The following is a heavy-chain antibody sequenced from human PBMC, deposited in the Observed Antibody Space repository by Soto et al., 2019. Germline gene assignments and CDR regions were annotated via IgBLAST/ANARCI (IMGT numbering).Heavy chain of an antibody. Sequence: ASVKVSCKVSGYTLTELSMHWVRQAPGKGLEWMGGFDPEDGETIYAQKFQGRVTMTEDTSTDTAYMELSSLRSEDTAVYYCATARITMIVVVTSFDYWGQGTLVTVSS. CDR2: FDPEDGET. V-gene: IGHV1-24*01. J-gene: IGHJ4*02. CDR1: GYTLTELS. D-gene: IGHD3-22*01. CDR3: ATARITMIVVVTSFDY.